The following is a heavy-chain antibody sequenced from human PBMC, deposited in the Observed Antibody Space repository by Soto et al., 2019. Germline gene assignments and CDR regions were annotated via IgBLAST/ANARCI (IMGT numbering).Heavy chain of an antibody. CDR1: GGSVSSGSYY. CDR2: IYYGGST. D-gene: IGHD3-10*01. V-gene: IGHV4-61*01. Sequence: SETLSLTXTVSGGSVSSGSYYCSWIRQPPGKGLEWIGYIYYGGSTNYNPSLKSRVTISVDTSKNQFSLKLSSVTAADTAVYYCARDRGVIPYYFDYWGQGTLVTVSS. J-gene: IGHJ4*02. CDR3: ARDRGVIPYYFDY.